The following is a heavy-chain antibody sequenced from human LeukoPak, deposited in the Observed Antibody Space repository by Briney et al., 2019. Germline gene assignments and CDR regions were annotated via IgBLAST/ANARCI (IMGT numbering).Heavy chain of an antibody. CDR2: IKPDGSEQ. V-gene: IGHV3-7*01. D-gene: IGHD3-3*01. CDR1: RLTFSDYY. CDR3: ARGEKSGVAYTNWLDS. Sequence: GGSLRLSCAASRLTFSDYYMSWVRQAPGEGLDWVAAIKPDGSEQYYVDSVKGRFTISRDNAKNSLFLQMNSLRAEDTALYYCARGEKSGVAYTNWLDSWGQGTLVPVSS. J-gene: IGHJ5*01.